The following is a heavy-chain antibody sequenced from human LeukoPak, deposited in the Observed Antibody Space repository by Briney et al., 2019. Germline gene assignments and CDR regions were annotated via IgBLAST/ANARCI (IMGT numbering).Heavy chain of an antibody. Sequence: PSETLSLTCAVYGGSFSGYYWSWIRQPPGKGLEWIGEINHSGSTDYNPSLKSRVTISVDTSKNQFSLKLSSVTAADTAVYYCAREGRYYDSSDYWPDWGQGTLVTVSS. CDR1: GGSFSGYY. V-gene: IGHV4-34*01. D-gene: IGHD3-22*01. CDR3: AREGRYYDSSDYWPD. CDR2: INHSGST. J-gene: IGHJ4*02.